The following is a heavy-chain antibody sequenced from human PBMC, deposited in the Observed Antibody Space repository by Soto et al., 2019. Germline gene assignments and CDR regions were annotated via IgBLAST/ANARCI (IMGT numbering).Heavy chain of an antibody. D-gene: IGHD5-18*01. CDR1: GFTFSSYA. CDR3: AKEGSFRTVDTAMVKAA. J-gene: IGHJ5*02. V-gene: IGHV3-23*01. Sequence: GGSLRLCCAASGFTFSSYAMSWVRQAPGKGLEWVSAISGSGGSTYYADSVKGRFTISRDKSKNTLYLQMNSLRAEDTAVYYCAKEGSFRTVDTAMVKAAWGQGTLVTVSS. CDR2: ISGSGGST.